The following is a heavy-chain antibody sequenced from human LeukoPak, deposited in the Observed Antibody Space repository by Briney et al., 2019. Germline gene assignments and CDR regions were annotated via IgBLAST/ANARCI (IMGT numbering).Heavy chain of an antibody. CDR2: ISWNSGSI. CDR3: AKDTSASIAVAGTYDY. D-gene: IGHD6-19*01. J-gene: IGHJ4*02. V-gene: IGHV3-9*01. CDR1: GFTFDVCA. Sequence: GGSLRLSCAASGFTFDVCAMHWVRQAPGKGLEWVSGISWNSGSIGYADSVKGRFTISRDNAKNSLYLQMNSLRAEDTALYYCAKDTSASIAVAGTYDYWGQGTLVTVSS.